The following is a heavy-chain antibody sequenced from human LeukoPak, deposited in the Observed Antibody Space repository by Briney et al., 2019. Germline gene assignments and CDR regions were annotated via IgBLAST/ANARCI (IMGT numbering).Heavy chain of an antibody. CDR3: ARDAQRGFDYSNSLEY. J-gene: IGHJ4*01. D-gene: IGHD4-11*01. Sequence: PGGSLRLSCAASGFIFSHYGVHWVRQAPGKGLEWVAVIWSDGSNRFYAGSVKGRFTISRDNSQNTVFLQMNSLRVEDTAMYYCARDAQRGFDYSNSLEYWGHGTLVTVSS. CDR2: IWSDGSNR. CDR1: GFIFSHYG. V-gene: IGHV3-33*01.